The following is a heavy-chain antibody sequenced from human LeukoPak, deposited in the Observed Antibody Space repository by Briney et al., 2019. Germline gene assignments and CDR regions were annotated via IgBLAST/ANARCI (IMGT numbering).Heavy chain of an antibody. CDR3: ARGIAPYSGTYGVGYYYYMDV. V-gene: IGHV1-69*05. D-gene: IGHD1-26*01. J-gene: IGHJ6*03. CDR2: IIPIFGTA. CDR1: GGTFSSYA. Sequence: SVKVSCKASGGTFSSYAISWVRQAPGQGLEWMGGIIPIFGTANYAQKFQGRVTITTDEYTTTAYMELSSLRSEDTAVYYCARGIAPYSGTYGVGYYYYMDVWGKGTTVTVSS.